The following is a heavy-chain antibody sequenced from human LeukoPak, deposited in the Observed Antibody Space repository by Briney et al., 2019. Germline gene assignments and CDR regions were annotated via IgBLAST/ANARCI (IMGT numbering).Heavy chain of an antibody. J-gene: IGHJ3*02. D-gene: IGHD1-26*01. V-gene: IGHV1-46*01. CDR1: VYTFINYY. CDR2: VDPSGRST. Sequence: ASVRISCKASVYTFINYYLHWVRQAPGQGLEWMGIVDPSGRSTSHAQKFQGRVTMSGDTSTSTVYMELSSLRSEDMALYYCTRNGWVGAPQLGAFDTWGQGTMVTVSS. CDR3: TRNGWVGAPQLGAFDT.